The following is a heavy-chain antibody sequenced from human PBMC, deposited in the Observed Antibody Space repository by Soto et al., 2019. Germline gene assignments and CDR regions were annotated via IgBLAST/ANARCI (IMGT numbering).Heavy chain of an antibody. V-gene: IGHV1-2*02. Sequence: QVQLVQSGAEVKKPGASVKVSCKASGYTFTGYYMHWVRQAPGQGLEWMGWINPNSGGTNYAQKFQGRVTMTRDTSISTAYMELSRLRSDDTAVYYCARERIFGVVTLLYYYYYGMDVWGQGTTVTVSS. CDR2: INPNSGGT. CDR1: GYTFTGYY. J-gene: IGHJ6*02. D-gene: IGHD3-3*01. CDR3: ARERIFGVVTLLYYYYYGMDV.